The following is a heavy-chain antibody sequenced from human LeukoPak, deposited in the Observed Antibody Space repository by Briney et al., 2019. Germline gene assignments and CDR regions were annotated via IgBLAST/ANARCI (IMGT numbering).Heavy chain of an antibody. D-gene: IGHD6-19*01. CDR2: ISYDGSNK. CDR3: AKGSGSQWLVR. Sequence: GGSLRLSCAASGFTFSSYGMHWVRQAPGKGLEWVAVISYDGSNKYYADSVEGRFTISRDNSKNTLYLQMNSLRAEDTAVYYCAKGSGSQWLVRWGQGTLVTVSS. J-gene: IGHJ4*02. CDR1: GFTFSSYG. V-gene: IGHV3-30*18.